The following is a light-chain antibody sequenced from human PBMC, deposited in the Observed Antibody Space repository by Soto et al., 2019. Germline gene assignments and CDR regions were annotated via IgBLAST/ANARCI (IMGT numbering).Light chain of an antibody. J-gene: IGKJ2*01. CDR3: HQTDNTLYT. CDR1: QTLSTY. V-gene: IGKV1-39*01. CDR2: AAS. Sequence: DIEMTQSPSSLFASVGDRVAISCRASQTLSTYLNWYQQKPGKAPQLLIYAASTLQSGVPSRFSGSGSGTEFTLTISSLQPEDFATYYCHQTDNTLYTFGQGTKLEIK.